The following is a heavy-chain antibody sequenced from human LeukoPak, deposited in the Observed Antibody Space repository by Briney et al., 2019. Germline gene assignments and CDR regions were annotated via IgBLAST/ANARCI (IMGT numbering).Heavy chain of an antibody. CDR1: GHTFTGYF. V-gene: IGHV1-2*02. CDR3: ASLDAFDM. Sequence: ASVKVSCKAPGHTFTGYFIHWVRQAPGQVFEWMGWNNPNSGGANYAQKFQGRVSMTRDTSINTAFMELSSLRSVDTAVYYCASLDAFDMWGQGTMVTVSS. J-gene: IGHJ3*02. CDR2: NNPNSGGA.